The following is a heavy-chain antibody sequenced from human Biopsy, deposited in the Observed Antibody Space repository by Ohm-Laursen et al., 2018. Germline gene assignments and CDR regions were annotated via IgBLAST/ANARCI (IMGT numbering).Heavy chain of an antibody. V-gene: IGHV4-59*01. J-gene: IGHJ6*02. CDR2: IYYSGST. Sequence: SETLSLTWTVSGGSISSDYWSWIRQPPGKGLEWIGYIYYSGSTNYNPSLKSRVTISVDTSKNQFSLRLNSVTAADTAVYYCARASNSTGWPCYSFDGMDVWGQGTTVTVSS. D-gene: IGHD2/OR15-2a*01. CDR3: ARASNSTGWPCYSFDGMDV. CDR1: GGSISSDY.